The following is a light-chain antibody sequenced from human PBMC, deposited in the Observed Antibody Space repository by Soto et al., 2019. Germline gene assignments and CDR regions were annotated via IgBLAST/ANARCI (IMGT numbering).Light chain of an antibody. J-gene: IGLJ2*01. Sequence: QSALTQPASVSGSPGQSITISCTGTRGDVGAYNLVSWYQQHPGKAPKLMIYAVTNRPSGISNRFSGSKSGNTASLTISGLQAEDESDYYCCSFAGTYTIFGGGTKVTVL. V-gene: IGLV2-23*02. CDR3: CSFAGTYTI. CDR1: RGDVGAYNL. CDR2: AVT.